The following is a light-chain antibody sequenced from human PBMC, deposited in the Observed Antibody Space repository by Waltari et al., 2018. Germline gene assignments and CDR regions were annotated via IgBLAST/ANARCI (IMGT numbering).Light chain of an antibody. V-gene: IGKV1-5*03. CDR1: QSISTW. CDR3: QQSYSTPWT. Sequence: DIQMTQSPSTLSASVGDRVTITCRASQSISTWLAWYQQKPGKAPKVLIYKASSLESGVPSRFSGSGSGTEFTLTISSLHAEDFATYYCQQSYSTPWTFGQGTQVEI. J-gene: IGKJ1*01. CDR2: KAS.